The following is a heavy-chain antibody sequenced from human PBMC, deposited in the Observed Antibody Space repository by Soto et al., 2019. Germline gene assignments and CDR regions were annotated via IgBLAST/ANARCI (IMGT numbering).Heavy chain of an antibody. V-gene: IGHV3-30*18. CDR2: ISNDGRNK. CDR3: PKDERLVIVGVGVLDY. D-gene: IGHD3-3*01. Sequence: QVQLVESGGGVVQPGRSLRLSCAASGFTFSSYGMHWVRQGPGKGLEWVSVISNDGRNKYYADSVKCRFTISRDNSNNTLYLQMNGLRIEDAADYPSPKDERLVIVGVGVLDYWGQGLMVNVSS. J-gene: IGHJ4*01. CDR1: GFTFSSYG.